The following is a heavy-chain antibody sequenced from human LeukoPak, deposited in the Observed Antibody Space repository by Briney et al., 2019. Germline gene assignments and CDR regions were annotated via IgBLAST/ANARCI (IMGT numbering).Heavy chain of an antibody. V-gene: IGHV3-21*01. CDR1: GFTFSSYT. J-gene: IGHJ4*02. CDR2: ITSGSYI. Sequence: GGSLRLSCVASGFTFSSYTMNWVRQAPGKGLEWVSSITSGSYIYYAESVKGRFTISRDNAKNSLYLQMNSLRAEDTTVYYCARDPAADDYWGQGTLVTVSS. D-gene: IGHD6-13*01. CDR3: ARDPAADDY.